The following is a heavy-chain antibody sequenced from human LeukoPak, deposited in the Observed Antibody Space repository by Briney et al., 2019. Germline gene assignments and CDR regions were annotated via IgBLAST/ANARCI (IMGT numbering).Heavy chain of an antibody. CDR2: IYYSGST. CDR3: ARVVRFGLEWFGESPGAFDI. D-gene: IGHD3-10*01. Sequence: SQTLSPTCTVSGGSITSGDYYWSWLRQPPGKGPEWIGYIYYSGSTYYNPSLKRRVTISVDTSKNQFSLKLSSVTAADTAVYYCARVVRFGLEWFGESPGAFDIWGQGTMVTVSS. CDR1: GGSITSGDYY. V-gene: IGHV4-30-4*01. J-gene: IGHJ3*02.